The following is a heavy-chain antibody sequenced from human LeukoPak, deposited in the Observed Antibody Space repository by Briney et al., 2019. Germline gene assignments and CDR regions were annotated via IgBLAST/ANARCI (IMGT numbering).Heavy chain of an antibody. V-gene: IGHV3-48*01. CDR3: AKGVAPFYFDY. CDR2: ISSSSGKI. CDR1: EFTFSRYS. Sequence: GGSLRLSCVASEFTFSRYSMNWVRQAPGKGLEWVSYISSSSGKIYYADSVKGRFTISRDNAKNSLYLQMNSLRAEDTALYYCAKGVAPFYFDYWGQGTLVTVSS. J-gene: IGHJ4*02.